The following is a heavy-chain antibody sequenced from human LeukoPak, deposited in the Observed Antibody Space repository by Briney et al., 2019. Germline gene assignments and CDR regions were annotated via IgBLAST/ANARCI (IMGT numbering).Heavy chain of an antibody. V-gene: IGHV3-53*01. CDR2: IYGGGTT. D-gene: IGHD6-13*01. J-gene: IGHJ4*02. CDR1: GVTVSRNY. CDR3: AREGIAAAGTCLDY. Sequence: GGSLRLSCAASGVTVSRNYMTWVRQAPGKGLKWVSIIYGGGTTDYADSVKGRFTISRDNAKNSLYLQMNSLRAEDTAVYYCAREGIAAAGTCLDYWGQGTLVTVSS.